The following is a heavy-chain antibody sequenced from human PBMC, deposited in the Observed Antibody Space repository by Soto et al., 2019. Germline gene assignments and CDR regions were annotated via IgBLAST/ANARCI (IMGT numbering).Heavy chain of an antibody. CDR2: INSDGSST. V-gene: IGHV3-74*01. D-gene: IGHD6-19*01. CDR3: ARRCAVAGLHY. CDR1: GFTFSSYW. J-gene: IGHJ4*01. Sequence: EVQLVESGGGLVQPGGSLRVSCAASGFTFSSYWMHWVRQAPGKGLVWVSRINSDGSSTSYADSVKGRFTISRDNAKNSLYVQMNRLRAEDTGIYDCARRCAVAGLHYWGHGTLVTVSS.